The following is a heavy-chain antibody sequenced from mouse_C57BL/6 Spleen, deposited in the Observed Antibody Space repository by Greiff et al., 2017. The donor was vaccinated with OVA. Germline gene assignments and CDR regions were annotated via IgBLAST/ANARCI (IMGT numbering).Heavy chain of an antibody. V-gene: IGHV5-12*01. J-gene: IGHJ3*01. Sequence: EVQRVESGGGLVQPGGSLKLSCAASGFTFSDYYMYWVRQTPEKRLEWVAYISNGGGSTYYPDTVKGRFTISRDNAKNTLYLQMSRLKSEDTAMYYCARSTPFAYWGQGTLVTVSA. CDR3: ARSTPFAY. D-gene: IGHD5-1*01. CDR2: ISNGGGST. CDR1: GFTFSDYY.